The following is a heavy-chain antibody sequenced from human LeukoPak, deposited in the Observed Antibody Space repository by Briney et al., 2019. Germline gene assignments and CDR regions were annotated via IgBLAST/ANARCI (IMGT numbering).Heavy chain of an antibody. Sequence: GGSLRLSCAASGFTFSSFAMYWARQAPGKGLEWGSCISDSGGSTYYADSVKGRFTISRDNSKNTLYLQLNSLRAEDTAVYFCATKRWLREDFFDYWGQGTLVTVSS. D-gene: IGHD5-12*01. CDR2: ISDSGGST. CDR3: ATKRWLREDFFDY. V-gene: IGHV3-23*01. CDR1: GFTFSSFA. J-gene: IGHJ4*02.